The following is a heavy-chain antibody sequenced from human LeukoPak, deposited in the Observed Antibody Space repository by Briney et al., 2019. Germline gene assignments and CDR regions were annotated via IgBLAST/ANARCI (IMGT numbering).Heavy chain of an antibody. CDR1: GYTFTGYY. V-gene: IGHV1-69*02. Sequence: SVKVSCKASGYTFTGYYMHWVRQAPGQGLEWMGRIIPILGIANYAQKFQGRVTITADKSTSTAYMELSSLRSEDTAVYYCARYYSSSGFYGMDVWGQGTTVTVSS. CDR3: ARYYSSSGFYGMDV. CDR2: IIPILGIA. J-gene: IGHJ6*02. D-gene: IGHD6-6*01.